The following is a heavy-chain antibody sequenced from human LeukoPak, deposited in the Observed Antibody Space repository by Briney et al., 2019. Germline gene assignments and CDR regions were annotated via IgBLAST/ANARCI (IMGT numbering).Heavy chain of an antibody. Sequence: GESLKISCKTSGYSFSTNWIGWVRQMPGRGLEWMGIIYPGDSDTRYSPSFQGQVTISADKSINTAYLQWSSLKASDTAIYYCARPGYSVSSDYWGQGTLVTVSS. CDR3: ARPGYSVSSDY. D-gene: IGHD6-6*01. CDR1: GYSFSTNW. J-gene: IGHJ4*02. CDR2: IYPGDSDT. V-gene: IGHV5-51*01.